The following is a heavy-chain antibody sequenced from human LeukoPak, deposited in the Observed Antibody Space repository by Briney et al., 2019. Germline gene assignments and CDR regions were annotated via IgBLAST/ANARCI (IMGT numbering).Heavy chain of an antibody. D-gene: IGHD2-15*01. CDR2: ISSGSSTI. V-gene: IGHV3-48*01. J-gene: IGHJ5*02. CDR3: AKDVSWNWFDP. Sequence: GGSLRLSCAASGFDFRRYDMNWVRQAPGKGLEWVSYISSGSSTIYYADSVKGQFTVSRDNARNSLYLQMNTLRAEDTAVYYCAKDVSWNWFDPWGQGTLVTVSS. CDR1: GFDFRRYD.